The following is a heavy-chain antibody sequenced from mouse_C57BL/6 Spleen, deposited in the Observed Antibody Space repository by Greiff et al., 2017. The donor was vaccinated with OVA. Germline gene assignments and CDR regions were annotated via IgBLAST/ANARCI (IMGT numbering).Heavy chain of an antibody. CDR1: GFTFSDYY. J-gene: IGHJ3*01. CDR3: ARGDGYYPWFAY. Sequence: EVKLMESEGGLVQPGSSMKLSCTASGFTFSDYYMAWVRQVPEKGLEWVANINYDGSSTYYLDSLKSRFIISRDNAKNILYLQMSSLKSEDTATYYCARGDGYYPWFAYWGQGTLVTVSA. V-gene: IGHV5-16*01. CDR2: INYDGSST. D-gene: IGHD2-3*01.